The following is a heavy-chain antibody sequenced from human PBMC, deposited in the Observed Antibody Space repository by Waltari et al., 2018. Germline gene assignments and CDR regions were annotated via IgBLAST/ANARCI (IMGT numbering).Heavy chain of an antibody. J-gene: IGHJ3*02. CDR3: ARRKLGEAFDI. D-gene: IGHD3-16*01. CDR2: TIPIFGSP. Sequence: QVQLVQSGAEVKKPGSSVRVSCRASGGNFGRYAITWVRQAPGQGLEWMGGTIPIFGSPMYAPKFQGRVSITADELTYTVYMELNSLRSDDTAIYYWARRKLGEAFDIWGQGTMVIVSS. CDR1: GGNFGRYA. V-gene: IGHV1-69*12.